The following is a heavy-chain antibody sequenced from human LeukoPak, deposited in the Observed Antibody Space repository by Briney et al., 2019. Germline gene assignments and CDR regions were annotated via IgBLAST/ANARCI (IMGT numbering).Heavy chain of an antibody. CDR3: ARGGPHYYDSIGSPCDY. CDR1: GFTFSSYA. Sequence: GRSLRLSCAASGFTFSSYAMHWVRQAPGKGLEWVAVISYDGSNKYYADSVKGRFTISRDNSKNSLYLQMNSLRAEDTALYYCARGGPHYYDSIGSPCDYWGQGTLVTVSS. V-gene: IGHV3-30*04. D-gene: IGHD3-22*01. J-gene: IGHJ4*02. CDR2: ISYDGSNK.